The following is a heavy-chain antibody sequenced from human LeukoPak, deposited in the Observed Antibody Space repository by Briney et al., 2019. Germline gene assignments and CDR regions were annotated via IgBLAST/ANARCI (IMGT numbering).Heavy chain of an antibody. Sequence: SETLSLTCAVYGGSFSGYYWSWIRQPPGKGLGWIGEINHSGSTNYNPSLKSRVTMSVDTSKNQFSLKLSSVTAADTAVYYCAREVTISPTAFDIWGQGTMVTVSS. D-gene: IGHD3-9*01. CDR3: AREVTISPTAFDI. V-gene: IGHV4-34*01. CDR1: GGSFSGYY. J-gene: IGHJ3*02. CDR2: INHSGST.